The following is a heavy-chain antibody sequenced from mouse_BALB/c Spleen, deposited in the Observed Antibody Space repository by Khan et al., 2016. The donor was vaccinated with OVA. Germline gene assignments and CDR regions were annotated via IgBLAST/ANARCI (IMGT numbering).Heavy chain of an antibody. J-gene: IGHJ4*01. CDR3: AKDPTYYAKDY. CDR1: GLSLTDSA. CDR2: IWDGGSK. D-gene: IGHD2-10*01. Sequence: QVQLKQSGPGLVAPSQSLSLTCTVSGLSLTDSAVSWIRQPPGKGLEWLGVIWDGGSKYYYSVLKSRLNISKDNSKSQVFLKVNSLQTDDTVMYYCAKDPTYYAKDYWGQGTSVTVSS. V-gene: IGHV2-6-5*01.